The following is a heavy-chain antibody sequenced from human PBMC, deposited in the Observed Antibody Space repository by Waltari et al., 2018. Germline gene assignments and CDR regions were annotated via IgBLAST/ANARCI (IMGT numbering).Heavy chain of an antibody. J-gene: IGHJ4*02. Sequence: EVQLVESGGGLVQPGGSLRLSCAGSGLTVSRNYMNWVRQTPGKELEWGSITYSVGSTYCAESVKGRFTISRDNSKNPLHLQMNSLRAEDTAVYFCSYGRFEYWGQGTLVTVSS. CDR1: GLTVSRNY. CDR2: TYSVGST. V-gene: IGHV3-66*02. CDR3: SYGRFEY. D-gene: IGHD5-18*01.